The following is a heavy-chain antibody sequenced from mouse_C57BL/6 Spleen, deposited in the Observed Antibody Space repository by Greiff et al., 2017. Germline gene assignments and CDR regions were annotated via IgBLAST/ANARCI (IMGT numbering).Heavy chain of an antibody. V-gene: IGHV5-9-1*02. J-gene: IGHJ4*01. Sequence: EVMLVESGEGLVKPGGSLKLSCAASGFTFSSYAMSWVRQTPEKRLEWVAYISSGGDYIYYADTVKGRFTISRDNARSTLYLQMSSLKSEDTAMYYCTRDVGSYDGYYDAMDYWGQGTSVTVSS. D-gene: IGHD2-3*01. CDR2: ISSGGDYI. CDR3: TRDVGSYDGYYDAMDY. CDR1: GFTFSSYA.